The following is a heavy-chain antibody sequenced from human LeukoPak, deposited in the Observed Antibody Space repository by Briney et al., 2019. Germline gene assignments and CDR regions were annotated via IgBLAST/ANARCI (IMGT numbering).Heavy chain of an antibody. CDR1: GFTFSSYW. Sequence: GGSLRLSCAASGFTFSSYWMSWVRQAPGKGLEWVSYISSSGSTIYYADSVKGRFTISRDNAKNSLYLQMNSLRAEDTAVYYCARIEVKAYYDILTGYYNGYWGQGTLVTVSS. D-gene: IGHD3-9*01. J-gene: IGHJ4*02. CDR3: ARIEVKAYYDILTGYYNGY. V-gene: IGHV3-48*04. CDR2: ISSSGSTI.